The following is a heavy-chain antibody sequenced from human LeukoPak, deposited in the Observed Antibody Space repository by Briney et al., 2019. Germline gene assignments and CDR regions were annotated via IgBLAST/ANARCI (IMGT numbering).Heavy chain of an antibody. J-gene: IGHJ4*02. CDR2: INHSGST. D-gene: IGHD5-18*01. CDR3: ARPNARIRGYSYGLRGYFDY. V-gene: IGHV4-34*01. CDR1: GGCFSGYY. Sequence: SETLSLTCAVYGGCFSGYYWSWIRQPPGKGLEWIGEINHSGSTNYDPSLKSRVTISVDTSKNQFSLKLSSVTAADTAVYYCARPNARIRGYSYGLRGYFDYWGQGTLVTVSS.